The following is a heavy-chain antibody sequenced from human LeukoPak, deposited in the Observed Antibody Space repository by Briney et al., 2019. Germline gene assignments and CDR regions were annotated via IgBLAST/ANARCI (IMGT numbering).Heavy chain of an antibody. CDR3: ASSHDSSGND. Sequence: GGSLRLSCTASGFPFSGYYISWVRQAPGTGLEWLANIKGDGSVQDYVDSVKGRFTISRDNAKNSLYLDMNSLRDEDTAIYYCASSHDSSGNDWGQGTLVTVSS. D-gene: IGHD3-22*01. CDR1: GFPFSGYY. V-gene: IGHV3-7*03. CDR2: IKGDGSVQ. J-gene: IGHJ4*02.